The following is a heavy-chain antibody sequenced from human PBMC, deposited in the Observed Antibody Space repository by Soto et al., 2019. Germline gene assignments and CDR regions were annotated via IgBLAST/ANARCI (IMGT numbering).Heavy chain of an antibody. Sequence: ASVKVSCKASGYTFTSYYMHWVRQAPGQGLEWMGIINPSGGSTSYAQKFQGRVTMTRDTSTSTAYMEVRSLRSDDTAVYYCARSSGTSYIWFDPWGQGTLVTVSS. D-gene: IGHD1-26*01. J-gene: IGHJ5*02. V-gene: IGHV1-46*01. CDR2: INPSGGST. CDR3: ARSSGTSYIWFDP. CDR1: GYTFTSYY.